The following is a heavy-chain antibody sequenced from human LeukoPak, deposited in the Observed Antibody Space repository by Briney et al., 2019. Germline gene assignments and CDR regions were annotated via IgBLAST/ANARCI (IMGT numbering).Heavy chain of an antibody. CDR3: ARDSMYYDSGDAFDI. J-gene: IGHJ3*02. CDR2: IYTSGST. CDR1: GGSISSYY. V-gene: IGHV4-4*07. Sequence: SETLSLTCTVSGGSISSYYWSWIRQPAGKGLEWIGRIYTSGSTNYNPSLKSRVTMSVDTSKNQFSLKLSSVTAADTAVYYCARDSMYYDSGDAFDIWGQGTMVTVSS. D-gene: IGHD3-22*01.